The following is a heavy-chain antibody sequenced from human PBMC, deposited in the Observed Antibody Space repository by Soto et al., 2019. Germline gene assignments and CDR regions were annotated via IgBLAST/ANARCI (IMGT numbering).Heavy chain of an antibody. CDR3: AREPYRQGLGSSYVTGWDS. V-gene: IGHV1-69*01. Sequence: QVQLVQSGAEVKEPGSSVKVSCKTSGGTFSTHEFSWVRQAPGQGLEWMGGILPVFQTTKYAQNFQARVTIPGEELKDPALMELSRLGTAGTALYLCAREPYRQGLGSSYVTGWDSWGQGTQVTVSS. D-gene: IGHD3-10*01. CDR2: ILPVFQTT. CDR1: GGTFSTHE. J-gene: IGHJ4*02.